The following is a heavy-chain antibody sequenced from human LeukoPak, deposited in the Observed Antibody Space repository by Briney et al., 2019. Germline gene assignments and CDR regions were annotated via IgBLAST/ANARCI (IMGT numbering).Heavy chain of an antibody. CDR2: IYYSGST. CDR3: ARVDGVMIGGNWFGP. J-gene: IGHJ5*02. D-gene: IGHD3-16*01. Sequence: SETLSLTCTVSGGSISSYYWSWIRQPPGKGLEWIGYIYYSGSTNYNPSLKSRVTISVDTSKNQFSLKLSSVTAAGTAVYYCARVDGVMIGGNWFGPWGQGTLVTVSS. V-gene: IGHV4-59*01. CDR1: GGSISSYY.